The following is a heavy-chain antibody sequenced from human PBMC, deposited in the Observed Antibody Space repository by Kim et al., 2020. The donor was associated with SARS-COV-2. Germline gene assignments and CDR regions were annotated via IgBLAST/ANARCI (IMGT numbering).Heavy chain of an antibody. J-gene: IGHJ4*02. D-gene: IGHD2-2*01. CDR3: ARGAWPYQFDY. Sequence: RYSPSFQGQVTISADKSISTAYLQWSSLKASDTAMYYCARGAWPYQFDYWGQGTLVIVSS. V-gene: IGHV5-51*01.